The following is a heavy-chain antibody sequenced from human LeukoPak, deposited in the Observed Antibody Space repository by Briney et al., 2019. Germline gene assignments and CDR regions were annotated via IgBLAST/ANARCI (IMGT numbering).Heavy chain of an antibody. CDR2: IYTSGVT. CDR3: ARDQPRGYSYGFYYYYYMDV. D-gene: IGHD5-18*01. CDR1: GGSISSGSYY. J-gene: IGHJ6*03. Sequence: SETLSLXCTVSGGSISSGSYYWSWIRQPAGKGLEWIGRIYTSGVTNYNPSLKSRVTISVDTSKNQFSLKLSSVTAADTAVYYCARDQPRGYSYGFYYYYYMDVWGKGTTVTVSS. V-gene: IGHV4-61*02.